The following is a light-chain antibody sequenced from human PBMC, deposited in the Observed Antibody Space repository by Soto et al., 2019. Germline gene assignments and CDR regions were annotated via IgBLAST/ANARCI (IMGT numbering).Light chain of an antibody. CDR3: QQTYSTPPTT. V-gene: IGKV1-39*01. CDR1: QSISTY. J-gene: IGKJ5*01. CDR2: AAS. Sequence: DIQMTQSPSSLSASVGDRVTITCRASQSISTYLNWYQQRPGKAPKLLIYAASNLQSGVPSRFSGSGSGTDFTLAISILQPEDFATYYCQQTYSTPPTTFGQGTRLEIK.